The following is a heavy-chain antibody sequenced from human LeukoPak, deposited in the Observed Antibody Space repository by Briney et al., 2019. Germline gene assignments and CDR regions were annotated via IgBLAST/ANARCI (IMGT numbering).Heavy chain of an antibody. J-gene: IGHJ5*02. V-gene: IGHV4-39*07. CDR3: ARETGTAGWFDP. CDR1: SGSISTSNYY. Sequence: SETLSLTCTVSSGSISTSNYYWGWVRQPPGKALEWIGNIFYSGSTYYSPSLKSRVTISIDTSKNQFSLRLNSVTAADTAVYCCARETGTAGWFDPWGQGTLVTVSS. CDR2: IFYSGST. D-gene: IGHD1-7*01.